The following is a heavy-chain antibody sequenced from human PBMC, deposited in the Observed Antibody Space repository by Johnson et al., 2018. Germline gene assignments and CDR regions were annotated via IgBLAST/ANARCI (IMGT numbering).Heavy chain of an antibody. J-gene: IGHJ4*02. CDR1: GFSVSNNY. D-gene: IGHD3-16*01. CDR2: IYSGGGT. V-gene: IGHV3-53*01. CDR3: GGGGGGAADY. Sequence: VQLVQSGGGLIQPGGSLRLSCAASGFSVSNNYMRWVRQAPGKGLEWVSLIYSGGGTHYADSVTGRITISRDNSKKTLYLQMNSLRAEDTAGYYFGGGGGGAADYWGQGTLVTVSS.